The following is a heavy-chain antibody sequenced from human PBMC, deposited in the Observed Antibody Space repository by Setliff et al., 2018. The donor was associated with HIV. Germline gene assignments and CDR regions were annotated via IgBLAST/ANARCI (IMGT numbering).Heavy chain of an antibody. J-gene: IGHJ3*02. CDR2: IYYSGST. CDR3: AREKSGAGLLDAFDI. Sequence: SETLSLTCTVSGGSISSYYWSWIRQPPGKGLEWIGYIYYSGSTNYNPSLKSRVTISVDTSKNQFSLKLSSVTAADTAVYYCAREKSGAGLLDAFDIWGQGTMVTVSS. CDR1: GGSISSYY. D-gene: IGHD1-26*01. V-gene: IGHV4-59*01.